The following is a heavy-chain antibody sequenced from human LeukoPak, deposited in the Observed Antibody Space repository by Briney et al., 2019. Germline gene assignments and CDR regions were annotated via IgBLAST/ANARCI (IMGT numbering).Heavy chain of an antibody. CDR2: ISYDGSNK. J-gene: IGHJ4*02. CDR3: ARGANLDY. D-gene: IGHD1-14*01. Sequence: GGSLRLSCVASGFTFSSYAMHWVRQAPGKGLEWVAVISYDGSNKYYADSVKGRFTISRDNSKNTLYLQMNSLRAEDTAVYYCARGANLDYWGQGTLVTVSS. CDR1: GFTFSSYA. V-gene: IGHV3-30*04.